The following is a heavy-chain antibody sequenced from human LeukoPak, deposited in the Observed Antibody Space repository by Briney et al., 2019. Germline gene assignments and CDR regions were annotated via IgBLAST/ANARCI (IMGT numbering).Heavy chain of an antibody. Sequence: SETLSLTCTVSGGSISSSSHYWGWIRQPPGKGLEWIGSIYYSGSTYYNPSLKSRVTISVDTSKNQFSLKLSSVTAADTAVYYCASSSSWALSYYYYYMDVWGKGTTVTISS. J-gene: IGHJ6*03. CDR3: ASSSSWALSYYYYYMDV. CDR1: GGSISSSSHY. D-gene: IGHD6-13*01. CDR2: IYYSGST. V-gene: IGHV4-39*01.